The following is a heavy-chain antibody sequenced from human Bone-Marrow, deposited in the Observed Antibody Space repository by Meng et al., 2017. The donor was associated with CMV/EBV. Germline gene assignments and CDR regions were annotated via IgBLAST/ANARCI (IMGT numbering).Heavy chain of an antibody. CDR1: EFTFSSYA. V-gene: IGHV3-30*04. Sequence: GESLKISCAASEFTFSSYAMHWVRQAPGKGLEWVAVISHSGSYKNYADSVRGRFTISRDNSNNTLYLQMDGLRPEDTAVYYCARDCSGSYYAYWGQGTLVNVSS. CDR2: ISHSGSYK. J-gene: IGHJ4*02. CDR3: ARDCSGSYYAY. D-gene: IGHD1-26*01.